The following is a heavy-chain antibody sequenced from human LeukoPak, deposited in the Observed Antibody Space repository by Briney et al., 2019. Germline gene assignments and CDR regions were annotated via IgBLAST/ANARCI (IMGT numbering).Heavy chain of an antibody. J-gene: IGHJ4*01. CDR2: IYYSGST. V-gene: IGHV4-59*08. CDR1: DGSMGTYY. Sequence: SETLSLTCSVSDGSMGTYYWGWIRQPPGKRLEWIGYIYYSGSTTYNPSLKSRVTVSVDTSKNQFSLKLTSMTTADTAVYYCARGRLGRQHASFFDSWGHGTLVTVSS. CDR3: ARGRLGRQHASFFDS. D-gene: IGHD2-2*01.